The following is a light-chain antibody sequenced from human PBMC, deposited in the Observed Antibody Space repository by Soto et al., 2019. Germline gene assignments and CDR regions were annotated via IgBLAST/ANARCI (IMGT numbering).Light chain of an antibody. V-gene: IGLV2-14*01. CDR1: SSDIGAYNY. J-gene: IGLJ1*01. Sequence: HSELTQPASVSGSPGQSITISYTGSSSDIGAYNYVSWFQQYPGKAPKLIISEVSNRPSGVSNRFSGSKSGTAASLTISGLQTEDEADYFCFSFTTDWTHVFGTGTKVTVL. CDR2: EVS. CDR3: FSFTTDWTHV.